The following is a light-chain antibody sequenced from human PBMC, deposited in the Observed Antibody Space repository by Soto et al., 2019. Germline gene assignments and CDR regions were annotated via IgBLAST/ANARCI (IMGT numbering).Light chain of an antibody. CDR3: QQRAKWPLT. CDR1: QSVSTY. V-gene: IGKV3-11*01. Sequence: EIVLTQSPATLSLSPGERATLSCRASQSVSTYLAWYQQKPGQAPSLLIYDASNRATGIPARFSGSGSGTDFTLTISSLEAEDFALYYCQQRAKWPLTFGGGTKVEIK. J-gene: IGKJ4*01. CDR2: DAS.